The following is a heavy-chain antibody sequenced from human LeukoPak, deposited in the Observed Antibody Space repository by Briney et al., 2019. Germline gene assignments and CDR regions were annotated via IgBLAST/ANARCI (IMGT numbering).Heavy chain of an antibody. J-gene: IGHJ4*02. Sequence: QTGGSLRLSCAASGFTLSGYEMNWVRQAPGKGLEWVSYISTSGTIIYYADSVKGRFTVSRDNAKNTLYLQMNSLRAEDTAVYYCAKGVAVASPYYFDYWGQGTLVTVSS. CDR2: ISTSGTII. CDR3: AKGVAVASPYYFDY. D-gene: IGHD6-19*01. V-gene: IGHV3-48*03. CDR1: GFTLSGYE.